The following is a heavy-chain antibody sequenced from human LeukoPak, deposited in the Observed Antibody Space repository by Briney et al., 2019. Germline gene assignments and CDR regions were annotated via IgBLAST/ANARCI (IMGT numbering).Heavy chain of an antibody. CDR2: INPNSGGT. CDR3: ARDYDFWSGYSLYYFDY. J-gene: IGHJ4*02. V-gene: IGHV1-2*02. CDR1: GYTFTGYY. Sequence: ASVKVSCKASGYTFTGYYMHWVRQAPGQGLEWMGWINPNSGGTNYAQKFQGRVTMTGDTSISTAYMELSRLRSDDTAVYYCARDYDFWSGYSLYYFDYWGQGTLVTVSS. D-gene: IGHD3-3*01.